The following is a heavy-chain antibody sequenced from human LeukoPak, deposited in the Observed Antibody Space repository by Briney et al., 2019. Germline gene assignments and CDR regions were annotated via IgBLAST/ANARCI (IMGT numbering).Heavy chain of an antibody. V-gene: IGHV4-38-2*01. Sequence: SETLSLTCAVSGYSLSSGYYWGWIRQPPGKGLEWIGSIYHSGSTYYNPSLKSRVTISVDTSKNQFSLKLSSVTAADTAVYYCARSGGGDCYPFDYWGQGTLVTVSS. D-gene: IGHD2-21*02. CDR2: IYHSGST. CDR1: GYSLSSGYY. J-gene: IGHJ4*02. CDR3: ARSGGGDCYPFDY.